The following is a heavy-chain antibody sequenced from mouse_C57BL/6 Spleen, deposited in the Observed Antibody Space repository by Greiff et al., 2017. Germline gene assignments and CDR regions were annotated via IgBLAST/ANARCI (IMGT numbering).Heavy chain of an antibody. J-gene: IGHJ3*01. D-gene: IGHD2-4*01. Sequence: EVKLQESGPGMVKPSPSLSLTCTVTGYSITSGYDWHWIRHFPGNKLEWMDYISYSGSTNYNPSLKSRISITHDTSKNHFFLKLNSVTTEDTATYYCARAAYDYDFAWFAYWGQGALVTVSA. V-gene: IGHV3-1*01. CDR3: ARAAYDYDFAWFAY. CDR2: ISYSGST. CDR1: GYSITSGYD.